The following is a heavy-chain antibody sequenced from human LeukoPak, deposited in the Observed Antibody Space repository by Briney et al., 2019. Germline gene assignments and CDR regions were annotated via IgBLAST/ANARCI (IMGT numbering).Heavy chain of an antibody. D-gene: IGHD2-15*01. V-gene: IGHV3-48*04. CDR1: GFTFSSYA. Sequence: GGSLRLSCAASGFTFSSYAMSWVRQAPGKGLEWVSYITSSDNTIYYADSVKGRFTISRDNTKNSLYLQMNSLRAEDTAVYYCARDGVVAVRLFDYWGQGTLVAVSS. CDR2: ITSSDNTI. CDR3: ARDGVVAVRLFDY. J-gene: IGHJ4*02.